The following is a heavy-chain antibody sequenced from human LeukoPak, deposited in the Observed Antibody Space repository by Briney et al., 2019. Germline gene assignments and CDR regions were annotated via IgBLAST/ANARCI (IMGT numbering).Heavy chain of an antibody. CDR2: IIPIFGTA. Sequence: SVKVSCKASGGTFSSYAISWVRQAPGQGLEWMGGIIPIFGTANYAQKFQGRVTITADESTSTAYMELSSLRSEDTAVYYCARVPSSAHQLLSSDYWGQGTQVTVSS. V-gene: IGHV1-69*13. D-gene: IGHD2-2*01. CDR3: ARVPSSAHQLLSSDY. CDR1: GGTFSSYA. J-gene: IGHJ4*02.